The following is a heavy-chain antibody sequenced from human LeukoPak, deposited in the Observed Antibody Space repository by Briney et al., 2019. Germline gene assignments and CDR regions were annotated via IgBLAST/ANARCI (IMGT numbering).Heavy chain of an antibody. J-gene: IGHJ6*03. CDR3: ARDQALTYYYGSGNNYYYMDV. Sequence: ASVKVSCKASGYTFTSYGMNWVRQAPGQGLEWMGWINPNSGGTNYAQKFQGRVTMTRDTSIITAYMDLSRLRSDDTAVYYCARDQALTYYYGSGNNYYYMDVWGKGTTVTVSS. V-gene: IGHV1-2*02. CDR2: INPNSGGT. CDR1: GYTFTSYG. D-gene: IGHD3-10*01.